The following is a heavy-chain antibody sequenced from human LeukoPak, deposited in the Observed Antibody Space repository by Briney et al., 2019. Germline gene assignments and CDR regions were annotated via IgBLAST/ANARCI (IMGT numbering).Heavy chain of an antibody. Sequence: GGSLRLSCAASGFTFSSYGMHWVRQAPGKGLEWVAFIRYDGSNKYYADSVKGRFTISRDNSKNTLYLQMNSLRAEDTAVYYCARQYCSGGSYYSGDYFDYWGQGTLVTVSS. V-gene: IGHV3-30*02. D-gene: IGHD2-15*01. J-gene: IGHJ4*02. CDR3: ARQYCSGGSYYSGDYFDY. CDR2: IRYDGSNK. CDR1: GFTFSSYG.